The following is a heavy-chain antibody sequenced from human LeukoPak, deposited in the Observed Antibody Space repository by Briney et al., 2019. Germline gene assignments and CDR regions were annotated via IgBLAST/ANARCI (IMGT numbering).Heavy chain of an antibody. D-gene: IGHD3-10*01. J-gene: IGHJ3*02. CDR1: GFTFSSYE. V-gene: IGHV3-48*03. CDR3: AREGGSDI. CDR2: ISSSGDTV. Sequence: PGGSLRLSCAASGFTFSSYEMNWVRQAPGKGLEWVSYISSSGDTVYYADSVKGRFTSSRGNAKNSLFLQMNSLRGEDTAVYYCAREGGSDIWGQGTLVTVSS.